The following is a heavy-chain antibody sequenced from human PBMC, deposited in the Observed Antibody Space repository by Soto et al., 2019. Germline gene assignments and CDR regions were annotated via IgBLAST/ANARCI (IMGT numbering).Heavy chain of an antibody. CDR1: GYSFSTYD. Sequence: GASVKVSCKASGYSFSTYDISWLRQAPGQGPEWMGRISPKNGNTNYAQSFQDRVTMTADTSSSTAYMELRGLRSDDTANYYCATSYDTGFDHWGQGALVTVSS. D-gene: IGHD3-9*01. CDR3: ATSYDTGFDH. V-gene: IGHV1-18*04. CDR2: ISPKNGNT. J-gene: IGHJ5*02.